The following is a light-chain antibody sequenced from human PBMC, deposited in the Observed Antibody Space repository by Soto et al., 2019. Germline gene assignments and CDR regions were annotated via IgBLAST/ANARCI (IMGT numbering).Light chain of an antibody. CDR2: HTS. J-gene: IGKJ4*01. Sequence: EIEMTQSPATLSLSPGERATLSCRASQNINTNLAWYQQSPGRAPRLFIYHTSTWATGIPDRFSGSGSGTEFTLTISSLQSEDFALYYCQQYTVWPFTFGGGTRVEIK. V-gene: IGKV3-15*01. CDR1: QNINTN. CDR3: QQYTVWPFT.